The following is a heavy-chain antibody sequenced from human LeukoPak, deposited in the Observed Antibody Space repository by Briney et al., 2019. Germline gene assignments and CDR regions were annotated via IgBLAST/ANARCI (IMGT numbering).Heavy chain of an antibody. V-gene: IGHV1-69*13. CDR1: GGTFSSYV. CDR3: ATLGDCSSTSCYY. J-gene: IGHJ4*02. Sequence: ASVKVSCKASGGTFSSYVISWVRQAPGQGLEWMGGIIPIFGTANYAQKFQGRVTITADESTSTAYMELSSLRSEDTAVYYCATLGDCSSTSCYYWGQGTLVTVSS. D-gene: IGHD2-2*01. CDR2: IIPIFGTA.